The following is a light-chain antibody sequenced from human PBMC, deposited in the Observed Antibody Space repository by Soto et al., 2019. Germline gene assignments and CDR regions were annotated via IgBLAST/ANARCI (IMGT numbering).Light chain of an antibody. Sequence: QSALTQPASVSGSPGQSITISCTGTSSDVGGYNYVSWYQQHPGKAPKLMIYEVSNRPSGVSNRFSGSKSGNTASLTISGLQAADAADYYCSSYTSSSTLVVFGGGTKLTVL. CDR1: SSDVGGYNY. J-gene: IGLJ2*01. V-gene: IGLV2-14*01. CDR3: SSYTSSSTLVV. CDR2: EVS.